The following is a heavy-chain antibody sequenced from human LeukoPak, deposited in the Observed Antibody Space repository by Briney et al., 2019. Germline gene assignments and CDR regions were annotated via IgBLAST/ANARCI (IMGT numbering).Heavy chain of an antibody. CDR1: GFTFSSSA. CDR3: ARTVVELGKSDYFDN. D-gene: IGHD3-22*01. CDR2: IYAGGST. J-gene: IGHJ4*02. Sequence: GGSLRLSCAAPGFTFSSSAMSWVRQAPGKGLEWVSVIYAGGSTYYPDSVRGRFTISRDNSKNTLYLQMNNLRAEDTAVYYCARTVVELGKSDYFDNWGQGTLVTVSS. V-gene: IGHV3-66*01.